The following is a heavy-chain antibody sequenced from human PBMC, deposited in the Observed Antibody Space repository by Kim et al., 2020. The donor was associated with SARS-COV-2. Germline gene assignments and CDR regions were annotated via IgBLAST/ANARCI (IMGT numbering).Heavy chain of an antibody. CDR1: GFTFSSYD. CDR2: INSVGGT. Sequence: GGSLRLSCAASGFTFSSYDMSWVRQAPGKGLEWVSTINSVGGTYFADSVKGWFTISRDNSKNTLYLQMSGLGAEDTAVYYCAKRGKSGTTPEYYFDNWGQGTLVTVSS. CDR3: AKRGKSGTTPEYYFDN. J-gene: IGHJ4*02. V-gene: IGHV3-23*01. D-gene: IGHD1-26*01.